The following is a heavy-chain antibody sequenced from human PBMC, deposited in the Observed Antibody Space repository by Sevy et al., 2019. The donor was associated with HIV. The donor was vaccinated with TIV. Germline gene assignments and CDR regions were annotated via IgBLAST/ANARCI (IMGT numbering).Heavy chain of an antibody. CDR2: INQDGSEE. V-gene: IGHV3-7*01. CDR3: ARTGSYADTYFYYYAMDV. D-gene: IGHD3-16*01. J-gene: IGHJ6*02. CDR1: EFTFSSYW. Sequence: GGSLRLSCAASEFTFSSYWMTWVRQGPGKGLEWVANINQDGSEENYAYSVKGRFTIFRDNAKKSLFLQMNSLRAEDTAVYHCARTGSYADTYFYYYAMDVWGRGTTVTVSS.